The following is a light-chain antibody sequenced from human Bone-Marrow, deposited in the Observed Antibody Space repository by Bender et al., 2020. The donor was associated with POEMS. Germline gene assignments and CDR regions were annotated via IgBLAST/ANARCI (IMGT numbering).Light chain of an antibody. V-gene: IGLV1-40*01. CDR3: QSYGGSRTGWV. CDR2: NTR. Sequence: QSVLTQPPSVSGAPGQSVTISCTGSSSDIGAGYDVHWYQQLPGTTPKLVIFNTRSRPSGVPDRFSASRSATSASLAITGLQAEDEADYYCQSYGGSRTGWVFGTGTKVTVL. CDR1: SSDIGAGYD. J-gene: IGLJ1*01.